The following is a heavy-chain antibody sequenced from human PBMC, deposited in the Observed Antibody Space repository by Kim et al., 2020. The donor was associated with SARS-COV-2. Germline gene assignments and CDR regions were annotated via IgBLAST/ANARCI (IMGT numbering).Heavy chain of an antibody. CDR1: GFTFSSYA. Sequence: GGSLRLSCAASGFTFSSYAMSWVRQAPGKGLEWVSAISGSGGSTYYADSVKGRFTISRDNSKNTLYLQMNSLRAEDTAVYYCAKDYHHPLIHYYGMDVWGQGTTVTVSS. D-gene: IGHD3-16*02. V-gene: IGHV3-23*01. J-gene: IGHJ6*02. CDR3: AKDYHHPLIHYYGMDV. CDR2: ISGSGGST.